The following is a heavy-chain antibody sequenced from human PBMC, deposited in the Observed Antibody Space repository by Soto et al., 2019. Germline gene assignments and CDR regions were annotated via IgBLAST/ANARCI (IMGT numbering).Heavy chain of an antibody. V-gene: IGHV3-53*01. D-gene: IGHD3-22*01. CDR1: GFTVSRSY. CDR3: AKARYYDSTGYLYYFDY. Sequence: GGSLRLSCAASGFTVSRSYMTWVRQAPGKGLEWVSTIYSGGGTYYTDSVKGRFTIFRDNSKNTLYLQMNSLRAEDTAVYYCAKARYYDSTGYLYYFDYWGQGTLVTVSS. J-gene: IGHJ4*02. CDR2: IYSGGGT.